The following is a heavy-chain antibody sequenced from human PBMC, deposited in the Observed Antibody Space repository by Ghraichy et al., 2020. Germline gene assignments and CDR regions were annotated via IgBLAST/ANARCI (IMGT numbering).Heavy chain of an antibody. J-gene: IGHJ4*02. CDR2: ISYTGST. CDR1: GGSISGNY. D-gene: IGHD3-22*01. V-gene: IGHV4-59*01. CDR3: ARAYYDSRGYYYTPFAY. Sequence: SETLSLTCTVSGGSISGNYWSWIRQPPGKGLEWIGYISYTGSTNYNPSLKSRVTISVDTSKNQFSLKLSSVTAADTAVYYCARAYYDSRGYYYTPFAYWRQGTL.